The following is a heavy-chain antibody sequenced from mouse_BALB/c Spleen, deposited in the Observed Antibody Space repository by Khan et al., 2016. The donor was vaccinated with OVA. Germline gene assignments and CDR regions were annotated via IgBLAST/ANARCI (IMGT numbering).Heavy chain of an antibody. D-gene: IGHD1-1*01. V-gene: IGHV1-7*01. CDR2: INPSTGYT. CDR3: GRGHDGSSSFAY. CDR1: GYTFTSYW. Sequence: QVQLQQSGAELAKPGASVKMSCKASGYTFTSYWMHWVKQRPGQGLEWIGYINPSTGYTEYNQKFKDKATLTADKSSSTAYMQLSSLTSEDSAVYYCGRGHDGSSSFAYWGQGTLVTVSA. J-gene: IGHJ3*01.